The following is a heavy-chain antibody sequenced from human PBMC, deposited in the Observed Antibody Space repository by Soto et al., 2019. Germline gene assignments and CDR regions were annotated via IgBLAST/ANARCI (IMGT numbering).Heavy chain of an antibody. V-gene: IGHV4-38-2*02. CDR3: ARENYSNYVYYYYYYGMDV. CDR2: IYHSGST. D-gene: IGHD4-4*01. J-gene: IGHJ6*02. CDR1: GYSISSGYY. Sequence: PSETLSLTCAVSGYSISSGYYWGWIRQPPGKGLEWIGSIYHSGSTYHNPSLKSRVTISVDTSKNQFSLKLSSVTAADTAVYYCARENYSNYVYYYYYYGMDVWGQGTTVTVSS.